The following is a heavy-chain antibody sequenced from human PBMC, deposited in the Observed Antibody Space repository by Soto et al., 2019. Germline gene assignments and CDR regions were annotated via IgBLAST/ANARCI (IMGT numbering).Heavy chain of an antibody. CDR3: ARHTGIAAAGHFDY. J-gene: IGHJ4*02. CDR2: INHSGST. CDR1: GGSFSGYY. V-gene: IGHV4-34*01. D-gene: IGHD6-13*01. Sequence: SETLSLTCAVYGGSFSGYYWSWIRQPPGKGLEWIGEINHSGSTNYNPSLKSRVTISVDTSKNQFSLKLSSVTAADTAVYYCARHTGIAAAGHFDYWGQGTLVTVSS.